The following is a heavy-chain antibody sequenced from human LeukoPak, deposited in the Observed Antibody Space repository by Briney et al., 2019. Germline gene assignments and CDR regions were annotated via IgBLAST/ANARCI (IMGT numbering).Heavy chain of an antibody. Sequence: PGRSLRLSCAASGFTVSSNYMSWVRQAPGKGLEWVSVIYSGGSTYYADSVKGRFTISRDNSKNTLYLQMNSLRAEDTAVYFCTRPRGDFWSGYEFHYWGQGTLVTVSS. CDR2: IYSGGST. D-gene: IGHD3-3*01. V-gene: IGHV3-53*01. CDR1: GFTVSSNY. CDR3: TRPRGDFWSGYEFHY. J-gene: IGHJ4*02.